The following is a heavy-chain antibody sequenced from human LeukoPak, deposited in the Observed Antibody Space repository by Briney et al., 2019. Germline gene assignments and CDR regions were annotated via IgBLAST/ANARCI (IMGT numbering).Heavy chain of an antibody. CDR3: AKIGLNGVAPIFDY. J-gene: IGHJ4*02. V-gene: IGHV3-30*18. CDR1: GFTFSSYG. D-gene: IGHD3-10*01. Sequence: PGRSLRLSCAASGFTFSSYGMHWVRQAPGKGLEWVAVMSYDGSNKYYADSVKGRFTISRDNSKNTLYLQMNSLRAEDTAVYYCAKIGLNGVAPIFDYWGQGTLVTVSS. CDR2: MSYDGSNK.